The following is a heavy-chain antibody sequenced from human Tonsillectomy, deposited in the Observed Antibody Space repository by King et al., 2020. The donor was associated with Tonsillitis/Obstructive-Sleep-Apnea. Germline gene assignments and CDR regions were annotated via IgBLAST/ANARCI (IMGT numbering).Heavy chain of an antibody. CDR2: IIGSGGST. D-gene: IGHD4-17*01. J-gene: IGHJ4*02. CDR3: AKDRARTTVTTGDY. V-gene: IGHV3-23*04. CDR1: GFTFSSYA. Sequence: DVQLVESGGGLVQPGGSLRLSCAASGFTFSSYAMSWVRQAPGKGLELGSSIIGSGGSTYYADSVKVRFTISRDNSKNTLYLQMNSLRAEDTAVYYCAKDRARTTVTTGDYWGQGTLVTVSS.